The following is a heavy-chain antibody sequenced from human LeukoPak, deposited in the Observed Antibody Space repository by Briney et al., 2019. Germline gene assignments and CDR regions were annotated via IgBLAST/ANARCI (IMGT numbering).Heavy chain of an antibody. J-gene: IGHJ4*02. V-gene: IGHV1-18*01. Sequence: ASVKVSCKASGYTFTSYGISWVRQAPGQGLEWMGWISAYNGNTNYAQKLQGRVTMTTDTSTSTAYMELRSLRSDDTAVYYCARAVGKPRTGTGGGYFDYWGQGTLVTVSS. CDR2: ISAYNGNT. D-gene: IGHD1-7*01. CDR3: ARAVGKPRTGTGGGYFDY. CDR1: GYTFTSYG.